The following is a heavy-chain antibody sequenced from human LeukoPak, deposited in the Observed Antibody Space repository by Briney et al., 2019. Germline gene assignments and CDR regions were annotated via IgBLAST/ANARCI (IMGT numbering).Heavy chain of an antibody. J-gene: IGHJ5*02. CDR1: GGSFSGYY. V-gene: IGHV4-34*01. CDR3: ARGGPWIVVVPAGDYNWFDP. CDR2: INHSGST. Sequence: SETLSLTCAAYGGSFSGYYWSWIRQPPGKGLEWIGEINHSGSTNYNPSLKSRVTISVDTSKNQFSLKLSSVTAADTAVYYCARGGPWIVVVPAGDYNWFDPWGQGTLVTVSS. D-gene: IGHD2-2*01.